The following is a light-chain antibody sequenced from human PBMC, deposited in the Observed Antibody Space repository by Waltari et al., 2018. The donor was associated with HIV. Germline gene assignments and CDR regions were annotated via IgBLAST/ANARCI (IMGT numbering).Light chain of an antibody. CDR2: EDH. V-gene: IGLV2-23*01. CDR3: CSYAGSTTWL. Sequence: SALTQPASVSGCPGQALTVSCTGSSSDVGSFNLISWYQQHPGKAPKLMIYEDHKRPSGVPNRFSGSKSGNTASLTISGLQAEDEADYYCCSYAGSTTWLFGGGTKLTVL. CDR1: SSDVGSFNL. J-gene: IGLJ3*02.